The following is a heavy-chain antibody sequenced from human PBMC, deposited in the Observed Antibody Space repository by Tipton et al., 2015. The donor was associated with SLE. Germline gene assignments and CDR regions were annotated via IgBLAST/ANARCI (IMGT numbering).Heavy chain of an antibody. CDR3: ARTKSWDDDAFDI. CDR2: VSYLGST. V-gene: IGHV4-39*07. J-gene: IGHJ3*02. D-gene: IGHD1-26*01. Sequence: TLSLTCTVSGGFISSSSYYWGWIRQPPGKGLEWIGSVSYLGSTSYNATLKSRVTISIDTSKKHFSLKLSSVTAADTAVYYCARTKSWDDDAFDIWGQGTMVTVSS. CDR1: GGFISSSSYY.